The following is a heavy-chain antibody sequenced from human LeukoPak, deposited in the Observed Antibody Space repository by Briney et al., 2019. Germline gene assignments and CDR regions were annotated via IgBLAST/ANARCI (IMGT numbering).Heavy chain of an antibody. CDR3: ARGDESLHRYDALDI. CDR1: GFTFGAYA. V-gene: IGHV3-21*01. J-gene: IGHJ3*02. D-gene: IGHD4-11*01. Sequence: GGSLRLSCAASGFTFGAYAMNWVRQAPGKGLDWVSSISRSGSDIYYADSVRGRFTISRDNARDSLFLQMNSLTVEDTAVYYCARGDESLHRYDALDIWGQGTTVTVSS. CDR2: ISRSGSDI.